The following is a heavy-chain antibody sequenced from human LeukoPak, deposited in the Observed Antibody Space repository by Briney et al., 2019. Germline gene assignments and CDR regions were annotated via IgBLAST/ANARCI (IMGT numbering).Heavy chain of an antibody. V-gene: IGHV4-39*01. J-gene: IGHJ4*02. CDR2: IYYSGST. CDR1: GGSISSSSYY. CDR3: ARQEGLEPSLMSY. Sequence: SETLSLTCTVSGGSISSSSYYWGWIRQPPGKGLEWIGSIYYSGSTYYNPSLKSRVTISVDTSKNQFSLKLSSVTAADTAVYYCARQEGLEPSLMSYWGQGTLVTVSS. D-gene: IGHD1-1*01.